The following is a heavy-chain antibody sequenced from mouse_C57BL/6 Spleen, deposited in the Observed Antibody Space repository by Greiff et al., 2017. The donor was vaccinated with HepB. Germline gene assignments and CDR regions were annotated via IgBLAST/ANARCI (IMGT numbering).Heavy chain of an antibody. CDR1: GYSITSGYD. CDR3: ARASYDGYYWYFDV. Sequence: VQLKESGPGMVKPSQSLSLTCTVTGYSITSGYDWHWIRHFPGNKLEWMGYISYSGSTNYNPSLKSRISITHDTSKNHFFLKLNSVTTEDTATYYCARASYDGYYWYFDVWGTGTTVTVSS. J-gene: IGHJ1*03. V-gene: IGHV3-1*01. CDR2: ISYSGST. D-gene: IGHD2-3*01.